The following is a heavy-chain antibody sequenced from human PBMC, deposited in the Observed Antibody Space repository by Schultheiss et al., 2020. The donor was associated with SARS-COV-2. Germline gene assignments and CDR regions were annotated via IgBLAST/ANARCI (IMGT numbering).Heavy chain of an antibody. V-gene: IGHV4-59*11. D-gene: IGHD3-16*01. CDR2: FHYSGSP. CDR1: GGSISSHY. CDR3: ARGEYGGSFDY. J-gene: IGHJ4*02. Sequence: GSLRLSCTVSGGSISSHYWSWIRQPPGKGLEWIGYFHYSGSPTYNPSLKSRVTISVDTSKSQFSLRLSSVTTADTAVYYCARGEYGGSFDYWGQGTLVTVSS.